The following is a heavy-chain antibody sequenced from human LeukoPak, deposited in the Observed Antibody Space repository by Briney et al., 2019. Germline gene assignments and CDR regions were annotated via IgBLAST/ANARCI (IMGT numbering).Heavy chain of an antibody. CDR2: ISYDGSNK. CDR3: ARDPTYYYDSSGYQTFPH. D-gene: IGHD3-22*01. Sequence: GGSLRLSCAASGFTFSSYAMHWVRQAPGKGLEWVAVISYDGSNKYYADSVKGRFTISRDNSKNTLYLQMNSLRAEDTAVYYCARDPTYYYDSSGYQTFPHWGQGTLVTVSS. J-gene: IGHJ1*01. CDR1: GFTFSSYA. V-gene: IGHV3-30-3*01.